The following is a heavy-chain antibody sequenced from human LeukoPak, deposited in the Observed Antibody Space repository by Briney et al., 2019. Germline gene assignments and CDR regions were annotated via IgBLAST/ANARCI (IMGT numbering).Heavy chain of an antibody. V-gene: IGHV3-53*01. CDR2: IYSGGST. CDR1: AFTVSSNY. D-gene: IGHD3-16*01. Sequence: GGSLRLSCAASAFTVSSNYMSWVRQAPGKGLEWVSVIYSGGSTSYADSVKGRFTISRDNSKNTLYLQMNSLRAEDTAVYYCAREYDGYWGQGTLVTVSS. J-gene: IGHJ4*02. CDR3: AREYDGY.